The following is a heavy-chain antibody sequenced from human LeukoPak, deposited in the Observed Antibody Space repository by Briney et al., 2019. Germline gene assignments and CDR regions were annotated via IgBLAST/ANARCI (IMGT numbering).Heavy chain of an antibody. J-gene: IGHJ4*02. CDR3: ARGSFYYYDGSGSVDY. Sequence: SETLSLTCAVYGGSFSGYYWSRIRQPPGKGLEWIGEINHSGSTNYNPSLKSRVTISVDTSKNQFSLKLSSVTAADTAVYYCARGSFYYYDGSGSVDYWGQGTLVTVSS. CDR2: INHSGST. CDR1: GGSFSGYY. D-gene: IGHD3-22*01. V-gene: IGHV4-34*01.